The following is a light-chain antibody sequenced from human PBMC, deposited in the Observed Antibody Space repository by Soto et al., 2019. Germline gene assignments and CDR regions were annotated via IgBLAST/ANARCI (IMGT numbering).Light chain of an antibody. V-gene: IGKV3-15*01. J-gene: IGKJ1*01. CDR3: QQYNNWPRT. CDR1: QSVNSN. CDR2: GTS. Sequence: EIVTTQPPATLSLSPGERATLSCRASQSVNSNLAWYQQKAGQAPRLLIYGTSTRAAGIPARFSGSGSGTDFTLTISSLQFEDFAVYYCQQYNNWPRTFGQGTKVDIK.